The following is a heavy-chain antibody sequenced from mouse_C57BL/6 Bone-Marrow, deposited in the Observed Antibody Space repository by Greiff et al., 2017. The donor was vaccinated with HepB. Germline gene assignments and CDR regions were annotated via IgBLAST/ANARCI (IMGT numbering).Heavy chain of an antibody. CDR2: INPNNGGT. Sequence: VQLQQSGPELVKPGASVKISCKASGYTFTDYYMNWVKQSHGKSLEWIGDINPNNGGTSYNQKFKGKATLTVDKSSSTAYMELRSLTSEDSAVYYCARGYYGSSYEGFAYWGQGTLVTVSA. D-gene: IGHD1-1*01. V-gene: IGHV1-26*01. J-gene: IGHJ3*01. CDR3: ARGYYGSSYEGFAY. CDR1: GYTFTDYY.